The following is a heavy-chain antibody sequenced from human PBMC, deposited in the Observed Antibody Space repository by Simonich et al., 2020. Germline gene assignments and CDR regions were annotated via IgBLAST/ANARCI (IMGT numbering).Heavy chain of an antibody. J-gene: IGHJ6*03. D-gene: IGHD1-26*01. CDR1: GYTFTGYY. V-gene: IGHV1-2*02. CDR2: INPNSGGT. Sequence: QVQLVQSGAEVKKPGASVKVSCKASGYTFTGYYMHWVRQAPGQGLEWMVWINPNSGGTNYEQKVQGRVTMTRDTSISTAYMELSRLRSDDTAVYYCARVPPTSGSYYYYYYYMDVWGKGTTVTVSS. CDR3: ARVPPTSGSYYYYYYYMDV.